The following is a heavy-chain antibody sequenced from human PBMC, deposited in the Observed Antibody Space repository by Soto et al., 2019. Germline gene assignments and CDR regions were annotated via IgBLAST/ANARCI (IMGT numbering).Heavy chain of an antibody. CDR1: GFTFSSYS. D-gene: IGHD1-26*01. J-gene: IGHJ6*02. CDR2: ISSSSSYI. CDR3: ARDGNTDYYYYGMDV. V-gene: IGHV3-21*01. Sequence: GGSLRLSCAASGFTFSSYSMNWVRQAPGKGLEWVSSISSSSSYIYYADSVKGRFTISRDNAKNSLYLQMNSLRAEDTAVYYCARDGNTDYYYYGMDVWGQGTTVTVSS.